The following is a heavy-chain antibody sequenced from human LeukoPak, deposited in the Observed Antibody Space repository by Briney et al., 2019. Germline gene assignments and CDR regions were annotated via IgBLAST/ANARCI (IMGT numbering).Heavy chain of an antibody. CDR1: GGSISSSSYY. Sequence: SETLSLTCTVSGGSISSSSYYWGWIRQPPGKGLEWIGSIYYSGSTYYNPSLKSRVTISVDTSKNQFSLKLSSVTAADTAVYYCARHTGYSSGWFKWPFDYWGQGTLVTVSS. D-gene: IGHD6-19*01. CDR2: IYYSGST. V-gene: IGHV4-39*01. J-gene: IGHJ4*02. CDR3: ARHTGYSSGWFKWPFDY.